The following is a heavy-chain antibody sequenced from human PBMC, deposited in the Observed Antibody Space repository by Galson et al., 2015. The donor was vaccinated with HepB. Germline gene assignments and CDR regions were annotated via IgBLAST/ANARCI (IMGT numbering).Heavy chain of an antibody. Sequence: SLRLSCAASGFTFSSYSMNWVRQAPGKGLEWVSSISSSSSYVYYADSVKGRFTISRDNAKNSLYLQMNSLRAEDTAVYYCASRANYYDSSGYYIRWGQGTLVTVSS. CDR2: ISSSSSYV. CDR3: ASRANYYDSSGYYIR. V-gene: IGHV3-21*01. CDR1: GFTFSSYS. D-gene: IGHD3-22*01. J-gene: IGHJ4*02.